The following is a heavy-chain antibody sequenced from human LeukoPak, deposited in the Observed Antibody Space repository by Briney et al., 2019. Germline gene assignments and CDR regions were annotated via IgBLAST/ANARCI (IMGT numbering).Heavy chain of an antibody. Sequence: GGSLRLSCAASGFTFSSYSMNWVRQAPGKGLEWVSSISSSSSYIYYADPVKGRFTISGDNAKNSLYLQMNSLRAEDTAVYYCAREMGIVVVPAGLDPRGQGTLVTVSS. CDR3: AREMGIVVVPAGLDP. J-gene: IGHJ5*02. CDR2: ISSSSSYI. CDR1: GFTFSSYS. D-gene: IGHD2-2*03. V-gene: IGHV3-21*01.